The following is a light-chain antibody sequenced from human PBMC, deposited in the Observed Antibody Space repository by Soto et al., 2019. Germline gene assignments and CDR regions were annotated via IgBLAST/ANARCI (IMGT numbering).Light chain of an antibody. CDR2: WTS. CDR3: QQYLHTPRT. J-gene: IGKJ1*01. V-gene: IGKV4-1*01. Sequence: DFVLTQSLDSLAVPLGATATINCRSTQSVLHNSSSHHFLSWYQQKPGQSPKLLIYWTSVRESGVPERFSGSGTGTDFTLTISNLQAEDVAVYYCQQYLHTPRTFGQGTKVDIK. CDR1: QSVLHNSSSHHF.